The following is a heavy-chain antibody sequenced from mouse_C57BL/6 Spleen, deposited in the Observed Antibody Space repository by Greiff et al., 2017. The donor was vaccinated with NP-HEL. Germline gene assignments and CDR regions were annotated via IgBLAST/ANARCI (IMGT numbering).Heavy chain of an antibody. CDR3: ARHQGYYGSSYWYFDV. CDR1: GFPFSSYG. V-gene: IGHV5-6*01. J-gene: IGHJ1*03. Sequence: EVQRVESGGDLVKPGGSLKLSCAASGFPFSSYGMSWVRQTPDTRLEWVAIISSGGSYNYYPDSVKGRFTISRDNAKNTLYLQMSSLKSEDTAMYYCARHQGYYGSSYWYFDVWGTGTTVTVSS. D-gene: IGHD1-1*01. CDR2: ISSGGSYN.